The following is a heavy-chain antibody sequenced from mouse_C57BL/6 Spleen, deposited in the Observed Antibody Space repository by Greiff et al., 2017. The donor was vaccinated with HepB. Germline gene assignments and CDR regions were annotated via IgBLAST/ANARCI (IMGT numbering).Heavy chain of an antibody. J-gene: IGHJ3*01. Sequence: VQLQQSGAELVMPGASVKLSCKASGYTFTSYWMHWVKQRPGQGLEWIGEIDPSDSYTTYNQKFKGKSTLTVDKSSSTAYMQLSSLTSEDSAVYYCARGGAYWGQGTLVTVSA. CDR1: GYTFTSYW. CDR2: IDPSDSYT. V-gene: IGHV1-69*01. CDR3: ARGGAY.